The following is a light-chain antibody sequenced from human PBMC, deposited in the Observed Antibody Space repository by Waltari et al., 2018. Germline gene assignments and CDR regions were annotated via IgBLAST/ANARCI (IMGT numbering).Light chain of an antibody. CDR2: VTT. Sequence: SSELTQDPAVSVALGQTVRITCQGASPRTSYATWYQQKSGQAPILVLFVTTKRRSGIPDRFSGYNSETTTSLTITGAQAEDEADYYCSSRDSSASHVLFAGGTKLTVL. J-gene: IGLJ2*01. CDR1: SPRTSY. V-gene: IGLV3-19*01. CDR3: SSRDSSASHVL.